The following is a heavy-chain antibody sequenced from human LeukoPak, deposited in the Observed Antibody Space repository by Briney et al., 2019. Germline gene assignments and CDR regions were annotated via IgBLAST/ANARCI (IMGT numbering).Heavy chain of an antibody. Sequence: GGSLRLSCAASGFTFNNYPMHWVRQAPGKGLEWVAGISYDGNGKYYADSVKGRFSISRDSSKNTLFLQINSLRPEDTAVYYCAKEGDSSGHCGDFDFWGQGTMVTVSS. D-gene: IGHD3-22*01. CDR1: GFTFNNYP. V-gene: IGHV3-30*04. CDR2: ISYDGNGK. CDR3: AKEGDSSGHCGDFDF. J-gene: IGHJ3*01.